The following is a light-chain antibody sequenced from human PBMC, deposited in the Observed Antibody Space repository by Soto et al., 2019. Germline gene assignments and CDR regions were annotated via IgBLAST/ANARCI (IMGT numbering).Light chain of an antibody. J-gene: IGLJ2*01. CDR2: ADD. Sequence: NFMLTQPHSVSESPGKTVTISCTGSSGSIASNYVQWYQQRPGSAPTTVIYADDQRPSGVPDRFSGSIDSSSNSASLTISGLRTADEADYSCQSYDSSNVVFGGGTKLTVL. CDR3: QSYDSSNVV. CDR1: SGSIASNY. V-gene: IGLV6-57*02.